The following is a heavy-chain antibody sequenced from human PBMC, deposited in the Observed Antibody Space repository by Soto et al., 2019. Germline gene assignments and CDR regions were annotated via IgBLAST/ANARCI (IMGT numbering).Heavy chain of an antibody. CDR1: GFSLNTGGVG. D-gene: IGHD1-1*01. V-gene: IGHV2-5*02. Sequence: GSGPTLVNPTQTLTLTCTFSGFSLNTGGVGVGWIRQPPGKALEWLALIYWDDDKRYRPSLKSRLTVTKDTSKNQVVLTMTNMDPVDTATYYCEHRTTGNYFDYWGQGTLVTVSS. CDR2: IYWDDDK. J-gene: IGHJ4*02. CDR3: EHRTTGNYFDY.